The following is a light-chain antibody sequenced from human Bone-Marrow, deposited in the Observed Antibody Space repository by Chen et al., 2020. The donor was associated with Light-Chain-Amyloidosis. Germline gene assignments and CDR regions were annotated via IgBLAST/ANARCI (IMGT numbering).Light chain of an antibody. CDR3: QQRIHWPLT. Sequence: EIVLPQSPATLSLSPGERATLSCRASQSVSSYLAWYQQKPGQAPRLLIYGASNRATGIPARFSGSGSGTDFTLTISSLEPEDFAVYYCQQRIHWPLTFGGGTKVEIK. V-gene: IGKV3-11*01. J-gene: IGKJ4*01. CDR1: QSVSSY. CDR2: GAS.